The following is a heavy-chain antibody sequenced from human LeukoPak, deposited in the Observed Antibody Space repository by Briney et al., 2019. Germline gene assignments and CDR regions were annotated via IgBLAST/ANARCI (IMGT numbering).Heavy chain of an antibody. V-gene: IGHV3-48*02. J-gene: IGHJ4*02. CDR1: GFTFSDYS. CDR3: ARDVRWLRFVFDY. D-gene: IGHD5-12*01. Sequence: GGSLRLSCAASGFTFSDYSMNWVRQAPGKGLEWVPYISSSSSTVYYADSVKGRFTISRDNAKNSLYLQMNSLRDEDTAVYYCARDVRWLRFVFDYRGQGIPVTVSS. CDR2: ISSSSSTV.